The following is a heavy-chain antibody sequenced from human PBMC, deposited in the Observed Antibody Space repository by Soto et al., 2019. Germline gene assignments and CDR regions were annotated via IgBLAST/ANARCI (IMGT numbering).Heavy chain of an antibody. V-gene: IGHV3-23*01. Sequence: GGSLRLSCAASGFTFSSYAMSWVRKAPGKGLEWVSAISGSGVSTYYADSVKGRFTISRDNSKNTLYLQMNSLRAEDTAVYYCAKSITVTTNAFDIWGQGTMVTVSS. CDR2: ISGSGVST. D-gene: IGHD1-7*01. J-gene: IGHJ3*02. CDR1: GFTFSSYA. CDR3: AKSITVTTNAFDI.